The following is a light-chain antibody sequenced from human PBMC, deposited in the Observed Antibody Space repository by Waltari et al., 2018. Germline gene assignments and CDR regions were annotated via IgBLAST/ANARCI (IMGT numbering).Light chain of an antibody. J-gene: IGKJ1*01. CDR3: QKYVSLPAT. CDR2: DAS. V-gene: IGKV3-20*01. Sequence: EIVLTQAPGTLSLSPGERATLSCRASQSVSRSLAWYQQKPCQAPRLLIYDASSRATGIPDRFSGGGSGTDFSLTISRLEPEDFAVYYCQKYVSLPATFGQGTKVEIK. CDR1: QSVSRS.